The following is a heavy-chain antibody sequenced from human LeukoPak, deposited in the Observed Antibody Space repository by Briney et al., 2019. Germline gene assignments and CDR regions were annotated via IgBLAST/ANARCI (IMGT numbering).Heavy chain of an antibody. V-gene: IGHV3-11*04. J-gene: IGHJ3*02. CDR1: GFTSSDYY. Sequence: GGSLRLSCAASGFTSSDYYMSWIRQAPGKGLEWVSYISSSGNTIYYADSVKGRFTISRDNAKNSLYLQMNSLRAEDTAVYYCARDQVDTGAFDIWGQGTMVTVSS. CDR2: ISSSGNTI. CDR3: ARDQVDTGAFDI. D-gene: IGHD5-18*01.